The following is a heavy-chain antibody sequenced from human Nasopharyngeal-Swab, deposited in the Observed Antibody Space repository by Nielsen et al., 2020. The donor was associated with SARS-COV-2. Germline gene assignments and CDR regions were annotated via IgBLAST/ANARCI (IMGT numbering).Heavy chain of an antibody. J-gene: IGHJ5*02. D-gene: IGHD5-24*01. Sequence: GESLKISCMASGSSFVNHWIGWVRQKPGKGLEWMGMVYPGNSEIAYSPSFQGQVTISADKSINTAYLQWSSLRASDTAIYFCARRAARDGYNYEVDPWGQGTLVTVSS. V-gene: IGHV5-51*01. CDR3: ARRAARDGYNYEVDP. CDR2: VYPGNSEI. CDR1: GSSFVNHW.